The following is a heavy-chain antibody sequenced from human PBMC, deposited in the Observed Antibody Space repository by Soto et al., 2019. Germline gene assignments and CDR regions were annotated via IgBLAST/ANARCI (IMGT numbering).Heavy chain of an antibody. CDR2: IWYDGSNK. CDR3: ARAEVIVGATRGNFDY. Sequence: GESLKISCAASGFTFSSYGMHWVRQAPGKGLEWVAVIWYDGSNKYYADSVKGRFTISRDNSKNTLYLQMNSMRAEDTAVYYCARAEVIVGATRGNFDYWGQGTLVTVSS. V-gene: IGHV3-33*01. J-gene: IGHJ4*02. CDR1: GFTFSSYG. D-gene: IGHD1-26*01.